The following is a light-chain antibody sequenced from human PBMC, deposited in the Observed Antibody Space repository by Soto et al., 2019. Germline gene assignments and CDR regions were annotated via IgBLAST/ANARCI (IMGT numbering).Light chain of an antibody. CDR1: QSISSW. J-gene: IGKJ1*01. V-gene: IGKV1-5*03. CDR3: QQCDTYPWT. Sequence: DIQMTQSPSTLSASGGDRFTITCRASQSISSWLAWYQQKPGKAPNLVIYKSSSLESGVPSRFSGSGSGTEFTLTISSLQPDDFATYYCQQCDTYPWTLGPGTKVDIK. CDR2: KSS.